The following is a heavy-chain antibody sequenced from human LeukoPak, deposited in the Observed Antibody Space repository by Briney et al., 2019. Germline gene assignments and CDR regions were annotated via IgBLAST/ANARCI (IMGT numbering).Heavy chain of an antibody. J-gene: IGHJ4*02. Sequence: ASVKVSCKTSGYTFTDYYLHWVRQAPGQGLEWMGWISPNSGGTNYAQTFQGRVTMTRDTSITTAYLELSRLRSDDTAVYSCARIGYNHYFDYWGQGTLVTVSS. CDR3: ARIGYNHYFDY. CDR1: GYTFTDYY. D-gene: IGHD5-24*01. CDR2: ISPNSGGT. V-gene: IGHV1-2*02.